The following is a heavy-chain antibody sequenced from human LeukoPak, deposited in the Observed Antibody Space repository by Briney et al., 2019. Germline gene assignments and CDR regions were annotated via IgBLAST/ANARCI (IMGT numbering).Heavy chain of an antibody. V-gene: IGHV3-23*01. D-gene: IGHD5-24*01. CDR2: IRGDGVGT. Sequence: GGSLRLSCAASGFTFSSYVMSWVRQAPGKGLEWVSGIRGDGVGTYNAGSVKGRFTISRDNSKNTLYLEMNSLRVEDTALYYCAKSRVGFNLLDLWGQGTLVTVSS. CDR1: GFTFSSYV. CDR3: AKSRVGFNLLDL. J-gene: IGHJ5*02.